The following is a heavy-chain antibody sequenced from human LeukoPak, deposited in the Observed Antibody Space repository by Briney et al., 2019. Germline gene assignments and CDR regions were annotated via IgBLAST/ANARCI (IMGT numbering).Heavy chain of an antibody. J-gene: IGHJ4*02. V-gene: IGHV3-74*01. CDR3: ATSLGPLTEY. Sequence: PGGSPRLSCAASGFAFSSNWMHWVRQNPGKRLVWVPRINSGGSGTSYADSVEGRFTISRDNAKNTLYLQMNSLRAEDTAVYYCATSLGPLTEYWGQGTLVTASS. CDR1: GFAFSSNW. D-gene: IGHD7-27*01. CDR2: INSGGSGT.